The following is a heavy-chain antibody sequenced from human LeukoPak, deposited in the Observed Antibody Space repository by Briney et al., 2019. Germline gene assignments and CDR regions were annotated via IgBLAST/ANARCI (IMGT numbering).Heavy chain of an antibody. J-gene: IGHJ3*02. Sequence: GRFLRLSCAASGFTFDDYAMHWVRQAPGKGLEWVSGISWNSGSIGYADSVKGRFTISRDNAKNSLYLQMNSLRAEDTALYYCAKSESYADAFDIWGQGTMVTVSS. D-gene: IGHD1-26*01. CDR3: AKSESYADAFDI. CDR2: ISWNSGSI. CDR1: GFTFDDYA. V-gene: IGHV3-9*01.